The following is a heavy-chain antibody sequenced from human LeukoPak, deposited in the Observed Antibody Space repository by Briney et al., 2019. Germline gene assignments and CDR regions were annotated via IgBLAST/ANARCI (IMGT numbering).Heavy chain of an antibody. V-gene: IGHV4-34*01. D-gene: IGHD3-3*01. CDR1: GASFSGYY. J-gene: IGHJ4*02. CDR3: ARLKARVTIFGAAGDY. Sequence: PSETLSLTCAVYGASFSGYYWNWLRQPPGKGLEWIGEINHRGSTNYNPSLKSRVTISVDTSKSQFSLKLSSVTAADTAVYYCARLKARVTIFGAAGDYWGQGTLVTVSS. CDR2: INHRGST.